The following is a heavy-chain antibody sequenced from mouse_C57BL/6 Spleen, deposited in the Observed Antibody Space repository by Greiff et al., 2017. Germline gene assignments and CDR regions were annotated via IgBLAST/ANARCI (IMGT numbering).Heavy chain of an antibody. CDR1: GYTFTSYW. Sequence: QVQLQQPGAELVRPGTSVKLSCKASGYTFTSYWMHWVKQRPGHGLEWIGVIDPSDSYTNYNQKFKGKATLTVDTSSSTAYMQLSSLTSEDSAVYYCARGGVYGYDEGAWFAYWGQGTLVTVSA. CDR2: IDPSDSYT. V-gene: IGHV1-59*01. D-gene: IGHD2-2*01. CDR3: ARGGVYGYDEGAWFAY. J-gene: IGHJ3*01.